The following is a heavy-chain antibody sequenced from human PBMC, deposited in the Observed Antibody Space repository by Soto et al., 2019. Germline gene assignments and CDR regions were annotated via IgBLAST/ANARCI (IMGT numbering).Heavy chain of an antibody. D-gene: IGHD3-3*01. CDR1: GFTFSSYG. J-gene: IGHJ3*02. CDR2: IWYDGSNK. Sequence: QVQLVESGGGVVQPGRSLRLSCAASGFTFSSYGMHWVRQAPGKGLEWVAVIWYDGSNKYYADSVKGRFTISRDNSKNTLYLQMNSLRAEDTAVYYCAKGFWSGYYGGAAFDIWGQGTMVTVPS. CDR3: AKGFWSGYYGGAAFDI. V-gene: IGHV3-33*06.